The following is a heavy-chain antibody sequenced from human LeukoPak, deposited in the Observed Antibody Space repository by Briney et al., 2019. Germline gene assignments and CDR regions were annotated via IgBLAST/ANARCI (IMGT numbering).Heavy chain of an antibody. D-gene: IGHD2-21*01. CDR2: INPNSGDN. Sequence: GASLKVSCTASGYGFSDYYMHWVRQAPGQGLEYMGWINPNSGDNSCAQKFQGRVSMTRDTSITTLYMELTSLRSDDTAVYFCARGGGIQSCGGKTCFRGFVYWGQGTLVTVSS. J-gene: IGHJ4*02. CDR1: GYGFSDYY. CDR3: ARGGGIQSCGGKTCFRGFVY. V-gene: IGHV1-2*02.